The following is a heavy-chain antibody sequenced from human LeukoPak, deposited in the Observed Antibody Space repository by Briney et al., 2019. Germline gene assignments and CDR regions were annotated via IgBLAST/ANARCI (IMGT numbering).Heavy chain of an antibody. CDR2: INPNNDVT. V-gene: IGHV1-2*02. D-gene: IGHD2-21*01. Sequence: ASVKVSCKASGYTFTGSYMHWVRQAPGQGLEWMGWINPNNDVTNYALKFQGRVTMTRDTSISTAYMELSGLRSDDTAVYYCARSDGAYYVDYWGQGTLVTVSS. CDR1: GYTFTGSY. CDR3: ARSDGAYYVDY. J-gene: IGHJ4*02.